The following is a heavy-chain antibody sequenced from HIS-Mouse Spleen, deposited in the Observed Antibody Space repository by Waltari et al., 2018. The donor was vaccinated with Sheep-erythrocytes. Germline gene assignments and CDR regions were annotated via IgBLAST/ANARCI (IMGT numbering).Heavy chain of an antibody. V-gene: IGHV4-34*01. CDR3: ALSVDLAGAFDI. J-gene: IGHJ3*02. CDR1: GGSFSGYY. Sequence: QVQLQQWGAGLLQPSETLSLTCAVYGGSFSGYYRRWIRQPPGKGLEWIGEINHSGSTNYNPSLKSRVTISVDTSKNQFSLKLSSVTAADTAVYYCALSVDLAGAFDIWGQGTMVTVSS. D-gene: IGHD6-19*01. CDR2: INHSGST.